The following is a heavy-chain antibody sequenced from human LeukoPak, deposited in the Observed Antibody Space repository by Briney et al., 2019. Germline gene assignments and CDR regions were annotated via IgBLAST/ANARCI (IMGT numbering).Heavy chain of an antibody. D-gene: IGHD3-22*01. CDR2: ISYDGSNK. V-gene: IGHV3-30*03. Sequence: PGGSLRLSCAASGFTFRSYGMHWVRQAPGKGLEWVAVISYDGSNKYYADSVKGRFTISRDNSNNTLYLQMNSLRAEDTAVYYCARANYYDSSPSFWGQGTLVTVSS. J-gene: IGHJ4*02. CDR3: ARANYYDSSPSF. CDR1: GFTFRSYG.